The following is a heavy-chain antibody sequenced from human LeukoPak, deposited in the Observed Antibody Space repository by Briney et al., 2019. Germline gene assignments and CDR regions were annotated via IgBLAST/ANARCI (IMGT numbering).Heavy chain of an antibody. CDR2: IRSKGNTYAT. D-gene: IGHD3-22*01. CDR3: TRGPDYYDSRGLDY. Sequence: GGSLRLSCAASGFTFSGSAMHWVRQASGKGLEGVGRIRSKGNTYATAYAASVKGRFTISRDDSKNTAYLQMNSLKTEDTAVYYCTRGPDYYDSRGLDYWGQGTLVTVSS. V-gene: IGHV3-73*01. J-gene: IGHJ4*02. CDR1: GFTFSGSA.